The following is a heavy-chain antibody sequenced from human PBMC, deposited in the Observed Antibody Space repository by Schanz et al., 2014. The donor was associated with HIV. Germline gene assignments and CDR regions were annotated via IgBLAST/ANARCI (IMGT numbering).Heavy chain of an antibody. Sequence: QVQLVESGGDLVQPGRSLRLSCAASGFRFSEYGMHWARQAPGRGLEWLAVIRYDGVNKYYADSVKGRFTISRDDSKNTVYLQMNSLRAEDTAVYYCARAEPLTPVDFWGQGTLVIVSS. CDR3: ARAEPLTPVDF. D-gene: IGHD7-27*01. CDR2: IRYDGVNK. J-gene: IGHJ4*02. V-gene: IGHV3-33*01. CDR1: GFRFSEYG.